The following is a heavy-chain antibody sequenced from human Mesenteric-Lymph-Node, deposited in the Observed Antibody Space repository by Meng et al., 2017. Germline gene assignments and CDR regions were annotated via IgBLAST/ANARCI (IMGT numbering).Heavy chain of an antibody. CDR2: IYYSGST. D-gene: IGHD1-26*01. Sequence: QVQLRGSGPGLVKPSGTLPLTCTVSGGSITIGYWWFWVRQPPGKGLEWIGQIYYSGSTNYNPSLKSRVAISVDTSKNQFSLQLSSVTAADTAVYYCARGIGGYHDFWGQGTLVTVSS. CDR1: GGSITIGYW. J-gene: IGHJ4*02. CDR3: ARGIGGYHDF. V-gene: IGHV4-4*02.